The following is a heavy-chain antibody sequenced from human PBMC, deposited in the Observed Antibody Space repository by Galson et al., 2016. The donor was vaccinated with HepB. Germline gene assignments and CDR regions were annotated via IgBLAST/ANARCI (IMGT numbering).Heavy chain of an antibody. CDR2: VFFSGDT. CDR3: ARVERLFYYDGGAPYNSFHFDS. J-gene: IGHJ4*02. CDR1: GVSINGHS. Sequence: SETLSLTCIVSGVSINGHSWSWIRQPPGKGLEWIGYVFFSGDTDSNPSLKSRVTMSVDPSENQFSLRLRSVTAADTAVYYCARVERLFYYDGGAPYNSFHFDSWGRGALVTVSS. V-gene: IGHV4-59*11. D-gene: IGHD3-16*01.